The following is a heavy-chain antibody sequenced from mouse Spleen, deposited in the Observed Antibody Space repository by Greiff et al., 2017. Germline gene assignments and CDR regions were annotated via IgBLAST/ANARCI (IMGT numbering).Heavy chain of an antibody. Sequence: EVKVVESGGGLVKLGGSLKLSCAASGFTFSSYAMSWVRQTPEKRLEWVATISSGGGNTYYPDSVKGRFTISRDNAKNTLYLQMSSLKSEDTAMYYCARRGTTVVAYWYFDVWGAGTTVTVSS. V-gene: IGHV5-9*04. J-gene: IGHJ1*01. CDR2: ISSGGGNT. D-gene: IGHD1-1*01. CDR1: GFTFSSYA. CDR3: ARRGTTVVAYWYFDV.